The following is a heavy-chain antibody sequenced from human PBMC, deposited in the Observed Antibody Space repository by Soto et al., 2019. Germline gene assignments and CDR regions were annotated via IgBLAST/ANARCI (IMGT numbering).Heavy chain of an antibody. D-gene: IGHD1-26*01. CDR1: GGSVSSGSYY. J-gene: IGHJ6*02. Sequence: SETLSLTCTVSGGSVSSGSYYWSWIRQPPGKGPEWIGYIYYSGSTNYNPSLKSRVTISVDRSKNQFSLNLSSVTAADAAVYYCAREEDGTYYGVSRAYYHYGMDVWGQGTTVTVSS. V-gene: IGHV4-61*01. CDR2: IYYSGST. CDR3: AREEDGTYYGVSRAYYHYGMDV.